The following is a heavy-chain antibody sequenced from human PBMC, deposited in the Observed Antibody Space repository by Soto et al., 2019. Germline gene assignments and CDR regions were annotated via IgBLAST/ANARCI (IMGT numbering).Heavy chain of an antibody. J-gene: IGHJ5*02. CDR2: ISSSSSYI. CDR3: ARSGLRGYSGYDFSISYP. V-gene: IGHV3-21*01. Sequence: GGSLRLSCAASRFTFSSYSMNWVRQAPGKGLEWVSSISSSSSYIFYADSVKGRFTISRDNAKNSLYLQMNSLRAEDTAVYYCARSGLRGYSGYDFSISYPWGQGXLVTVSS. CDR1: RFTFSSYS. D-gene: IGHD5-12*01.